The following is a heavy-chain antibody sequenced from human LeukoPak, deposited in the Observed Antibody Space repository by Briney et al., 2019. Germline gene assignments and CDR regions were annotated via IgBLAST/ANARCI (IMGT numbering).Heavy chain of an antibody. CDR2: IWYDGSNK. V-gene: IGHV3-33*01. CDR1: GFTFSSYG. Sequence: GRSLRLSCAASGFTFSSYGMHWVRQAPGKGLEWVAVIWYDGSNKYYADSVKGRFTISRDNSKNTLYLQMNSLRVEDTAVYYCVRDLGPAWYWGQGALVTVSS. CDR3: VRDLGPAWY. J-gene: IGHJ4*02.